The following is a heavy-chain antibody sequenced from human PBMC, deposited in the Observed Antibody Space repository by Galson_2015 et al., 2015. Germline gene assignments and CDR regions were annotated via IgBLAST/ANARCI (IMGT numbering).Heavy chain of an antibody. D-gene: IGHD6-19*01. V-gene: IGHV5-51*01. CDR2: IYPGDSDT. CDR1: GYSFTSYW. Sequence: QSGAEVKKPGESLKISCKGSGYSFTSYWIGWVRQMPGKGLEWMGIIYPGDSDTRCSPSFQGQVTISADKSISTAYLQWSSLKASDTAMYYCARVRDIAVAFDAFDIWGQGTMVTVSS. J-gene: IGHJ3*02. CDR3: ARVRDIAVAFDAFDI.